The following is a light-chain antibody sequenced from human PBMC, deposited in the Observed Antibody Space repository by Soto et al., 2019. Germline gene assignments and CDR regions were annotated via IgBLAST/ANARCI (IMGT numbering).Light chain of an antibody. CDR2: AAS. CDR3: QKYNSAPLS. V-gene: IGKV1-27*01. J-gene: IGKJ4*01. Sequence: DIQMTQSPSSLSASVGDRVTITCRASQGISNYLAWYQQKPGKVPKLLIYAASTLQSGVPSRFSGSGSGTDFTLTISSLLPEYAATYYCQKYNSAPLSFGGGNKVEIK. CDR1: QGISNY.